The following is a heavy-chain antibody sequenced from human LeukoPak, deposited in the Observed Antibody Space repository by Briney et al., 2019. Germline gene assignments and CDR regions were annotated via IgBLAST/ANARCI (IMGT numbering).Heavy chain of an antibody. J-gene: IGHJ5*02. V-gene: IGHV3-11*06. CDR3: ARDLNDPIAATSRSAWFDP. Sequence: PGGSLRLSCAASGFTFSSYEMNWIRQAPGKGLEWVSYISSTSSYTNYADSVKGRFTISRDNAKNSLYLQMNSLRAEDTAVYYCARDLNDPIAATSRSAWFDPWGQGTLVTVSS. CDR1: GFTFSSYE. CDR2: ISSTSSYT. D-gene: IGHD5-12*01.